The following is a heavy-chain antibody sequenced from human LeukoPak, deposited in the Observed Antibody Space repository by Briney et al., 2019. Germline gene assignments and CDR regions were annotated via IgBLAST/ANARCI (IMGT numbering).Heavy chain of an antibody. D-gene: IGHD5-24*01. CDR2: ISYDGSNK. V-gene: IGHV3-30*18. CDR3: AKPVGRWLQSDYFDY. CDR1: GFTFSSYG. J-gene: IGHJ4*02. Sequence: GRSLRLSCAASGFTFSSYGMHWVCQAPGKGLEWVAVISYDGSNKYYADSVKGRFTISRDNSKNTLYLQMNSLRVEDTAVYYCAKPVGRWLQSDYFDYWGQGTLVTVSS.